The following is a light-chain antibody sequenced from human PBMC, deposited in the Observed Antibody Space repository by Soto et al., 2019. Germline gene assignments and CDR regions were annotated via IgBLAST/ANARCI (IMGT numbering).Light chain of an antibody. CDR2: EGS. CDR3: CSYADSSTLV. V-gene: IGLV2-23*01. Sequence: QSVLTQPASVSGSPGQSITISCTGTSSDVGSYNLVSWYQQHPGKAPKLMIYEGSKRPSGVSNRFSGSKSGNTASLTISGLQAEDDADYYCCSYADSSTLVFGGGTKVTVL. J-gene: IGLJ2*01. CDR1: SSDVGSYNL.